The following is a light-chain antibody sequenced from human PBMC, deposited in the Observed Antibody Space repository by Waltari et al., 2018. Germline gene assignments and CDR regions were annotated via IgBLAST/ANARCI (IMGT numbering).Light chain of an antibody. J-gene: IGLJ3*02. CDR1: GSNIGAGYD. Sequence: QSVLTQPPSVSGAPGQRVTISCTGSGSNIGAGYDVHWYQQLPRAAPKLLIYGSTTRPLGVPDRFFGSTSGTSASLAIIGLQAEDEADYYCQSDDTSLSVVFGGGTKLTVL. V-gene: IGLV1-40*01. CDR3: QSDDTSLSVV. CDR2: GST.